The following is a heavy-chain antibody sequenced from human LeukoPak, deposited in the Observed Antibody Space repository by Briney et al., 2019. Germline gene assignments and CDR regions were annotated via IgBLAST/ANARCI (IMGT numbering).Heavy chain of an antibody. Sequence: GGSLRLSCAASGFTFSSYWMSWVRQAPGKGLEWVANIKQDGSEKYYVDSVKGRFTISRDNAKNSLYLQMNSLRAEDTAVYYCARGRSRWYSSSWYWGIYFDNWGQGTLVTVSS. J-gene: IGHJ4*02. V-gene: IGHV3-7*01. D-gene: IGHD6-13*01. CDR1: GFTFSSYW. CDR2: IKQDGSEK. CDR3: ARGRSRWYSSSWYWGIYFDN.